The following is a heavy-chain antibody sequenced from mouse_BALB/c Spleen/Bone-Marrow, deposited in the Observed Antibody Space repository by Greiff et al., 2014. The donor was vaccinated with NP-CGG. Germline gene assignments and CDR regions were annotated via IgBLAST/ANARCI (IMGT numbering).Heavy chain of an antibody. J-gene: IGHJ1*01. V-gene: IGHV1-85*01. CDR2: IFPGDSTT. D-gene: IGHD1-2*01. CDR1: GNTFTSYD. CDR3: VRSRLRDWYFDV. Sequence: QVQLQQSGVELVKPGASVKLSCKASGNTFTSYDINWVRQRPEQGLEWIGWIFPGDSTTKYNEKFKGKATLSTDKSSSTVHMQLSGLTSEDSAVYFCVRSRLRDWYFDVWGAGTTVTIPS.